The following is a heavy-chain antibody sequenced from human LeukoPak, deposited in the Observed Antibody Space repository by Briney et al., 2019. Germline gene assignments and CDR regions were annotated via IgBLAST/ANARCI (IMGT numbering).Heavy chain of an antibody. CDR2: IRAYNGQT. CDR3: ARRSGSGSYIDY. D-gene: IGHD3-10*01. Sequence: GASVKVACKASGYTFTSNGITWVRQAPGQVLEWMGWIRAYNGQTNYAQRHQGRVAMNKDTSTSTAYMELRSLRSDDTAVYYCARRSGSGSYIDYWVQGTLVTVSS. V-gene: IGHV1-18*01. J-gene: IGHJ4*02. CDR1: GYTFTSNG.